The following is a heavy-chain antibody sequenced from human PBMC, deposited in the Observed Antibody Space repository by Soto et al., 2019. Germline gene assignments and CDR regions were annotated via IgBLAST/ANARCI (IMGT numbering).Heavy chain of an antibody. J-gene: IGHJ4*02. V-gene: IGHV3-9*01. CDR1: GFTFDDYA. Sequence: GGSLRLSCAASGFTFDDYAMHWVRQAPGKGLEWVSSISWNSGSIGYADSVKGRFTISRDNAKNSLYLQMNSLRAEDTALYYCAKDPGDYYGSGSYSYLDYWGQGTLVTVSS. CDR2: ISWNSGSI. D-gene: IGHD3-10*01. CDR3: AKDPGDYYGSGSYSYLDY.